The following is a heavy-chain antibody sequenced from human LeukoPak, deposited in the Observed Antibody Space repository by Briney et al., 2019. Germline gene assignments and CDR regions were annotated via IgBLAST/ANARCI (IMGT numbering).Heavy chain of an antibody. CDR3: ARLSGTSGTTSRVLHY. CDR2: ISGSGDAT. J-gene: IGHJ4*02. Sequence: GGSLRLSCAASGFTFITYAMIWVRRAPGKGLEWVSAISGSGDATYYADFVKGRFTISRDNSENTVYLQVNRLRAEDTAIYYCARLSGTSGTTSRVLHYWGQGALVTVSS. CDR1: GFTFITYA. V-gene: IGHV3-23*01. D-gene: IGHD1-1*01.